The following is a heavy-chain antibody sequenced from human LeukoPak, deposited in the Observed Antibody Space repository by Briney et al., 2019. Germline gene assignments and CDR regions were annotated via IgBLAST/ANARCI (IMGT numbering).Heavy chain of an antibody. Sequence: ASVKVSCKASGYTFTGYYMHWVRQGPGQGLEGMGWINPNSGGTNYAQKFQGRVTMTRDTSISTAYMELSRLRSDDTAVYYCARDSSSSFWGPLGYYYMDVWGKGTTVTVSS. CDR1: GYTFTGYY. V-gene: IGHV1-2*02. CDR3: ARDSSSSFWGPLGYYYMDV. J-gene: IGHJ6*03. CDR2: INPNSGGT. D-gene: IGHD6-6*01.